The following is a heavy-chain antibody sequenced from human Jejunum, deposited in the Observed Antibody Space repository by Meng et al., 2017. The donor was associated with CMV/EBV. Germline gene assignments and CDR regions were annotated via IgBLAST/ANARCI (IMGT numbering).Heavy chain of an antibody. V-gene: IGHV3-23*01. CDR2: ISGSGGST. Sequence: SSYAMGWVRQAPGKGLEWVSAISGSGGSTYYADSVKGRFTISRDNSKNTLYLQMNSLRAEDTAVYYCAKATYYSDSSGYYYYFDYWGQGTLVTVSS. CDR3: AKATYYSDSSGYYYYFDY. CDR1: SSYA. D-gene: IGHD3-22*01. J-gene: IGHJ4*02.